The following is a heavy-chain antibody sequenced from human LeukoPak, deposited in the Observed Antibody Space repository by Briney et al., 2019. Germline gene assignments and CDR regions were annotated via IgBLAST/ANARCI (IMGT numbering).Heavy chain of an antibody. Sequence: GESLKISCKGSGYSFTTYWIGWVRQMPGKGLEWMGIIYPGDSDTRYIPSFQGQVTILADKSISTAYLQWSSLKASDTAMYFCARRGIGGSGSGDAFDIWGQGTMVTVPS. CDR3: ARRGIGGSGSGDAFDI. J-gene: IGHJ3*02. D-gene: IGHD3-10*01. CDR2: IYPGDSDT. CDR1: GYSFTTYW. V-gene: IGHV5-51*01.